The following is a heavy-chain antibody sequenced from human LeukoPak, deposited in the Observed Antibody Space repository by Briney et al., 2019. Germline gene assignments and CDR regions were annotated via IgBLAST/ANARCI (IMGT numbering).Heavy chain of an antibody. V-gene: IGHV3-30*04. D-gene: IGHD3-10*02. CDR3: AERGITMIGGV. CDR1: GFTLSSYA. J-gene: IGHJ6*04. CDR2: ILYDGCHK. Sequence: PGGSLRLSCAASGFTLSSYAMHWGRPAPGEGLEWVAVILYDGCHKHYTHSVKSRFTLSRQNAKNSLFLQMNTLRAQDTRVYYCAERGITMIGGVWGKGTTVTISS.